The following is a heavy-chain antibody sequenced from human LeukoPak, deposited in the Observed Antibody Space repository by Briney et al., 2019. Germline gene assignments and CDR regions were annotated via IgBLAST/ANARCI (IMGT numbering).Heavy chain of an antibody. CDR1: GYTLTELS. V-gene: IGHV1-24*01. Sequence: ASVKVSCKVSGYTLTELSMHWVRQAPGKGLEWMGGFDPEDGETIYAQKFQGRVTMTEDTSTDTAYMELSSLRSEDTAVYYCATAPRYYDILTGLFDYWGQGTLVTVSS. J-gene: IGHJ4*02. CDR2: FDPEDGET. D-gene: IGHD3-9*01. CDR3: ATAPRYYDILTGLFDY.